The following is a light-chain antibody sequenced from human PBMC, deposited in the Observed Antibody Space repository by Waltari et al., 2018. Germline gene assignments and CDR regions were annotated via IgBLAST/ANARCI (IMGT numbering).Light chain of an antibody. V-gene: IGLV2-11*01. CDR2: NVS. Sequence: QSALTQSRSVSGSPGQSVTIPCTGTSSTVGGSHYVFWYQPRPGTAPKLMIYNVSNRPSGVPDRFSGSKSANTASLTISGLQAEDEADYYCCSYAGGNTYVFGTGTKVTVL. J-gene: IGLJ1*01. CDR3: CSYAGGNTYV. CDR1: SSTVGGSHY.